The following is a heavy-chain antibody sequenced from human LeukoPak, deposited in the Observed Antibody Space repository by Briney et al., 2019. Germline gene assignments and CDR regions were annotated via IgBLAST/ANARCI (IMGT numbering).Heavy chain of an antibody. V-gene: IGHV5-51*01. CDR2: IYPGDSDT. CDR3: ARRRGRYSGDAFDI. CDR1: GYNFTNYW. D-gene: IGHD1-26*01. J-gene: IGHJ3*02. Sequence: GESLKISCKGSGYNFTNYWIVWVRQLPGKGLEWMGTIYPGDSDTRYSPSFQGQVTISADKSMSTAYLQWSSLKASDTAMYYCARRRGRYSGDAFDIWGQGTMVTVSS.